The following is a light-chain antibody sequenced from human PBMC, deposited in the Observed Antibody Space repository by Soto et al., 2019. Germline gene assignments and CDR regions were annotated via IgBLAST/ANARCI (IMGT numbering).Light chain of an antibody. CDR1: QTVSSW. CDR3: QHYNSYPEP. V-gene: IGKV1-5*03. Sequence: TQSPATLSVYAGERATISCLASQTVSSWLAWYQQKPGKAPRLLIYKASTLDSGIPSRFSGSGFGTEFTLTISSLQPEDFASYYCQHYNSYPEPFGRVTKV. CDR2: KAS. J-gene: IGKJ4*01.